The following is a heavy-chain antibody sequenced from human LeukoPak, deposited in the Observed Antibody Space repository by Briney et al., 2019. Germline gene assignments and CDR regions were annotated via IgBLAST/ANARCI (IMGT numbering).Heavy chain of an antibody. Sequence: PSETLSLTCTVSGGSISSSSYYWGWIRQPPGKGLEWIGSIYYSGSTYYNPSLKSRVTISVDTSKNQFSLKLSSVTAADTAVYYCARLGLVVVPAAVFDYWGQGTLVTVSS. D-gene: IGHD2-2*01. CDR3: ARLGLVVVPAAVFDY. CDR2: IYYSGST. J-gene: IGHJ4*02. CDR1: GGSISSSSYY. V-gene: IGHV4-39*07.